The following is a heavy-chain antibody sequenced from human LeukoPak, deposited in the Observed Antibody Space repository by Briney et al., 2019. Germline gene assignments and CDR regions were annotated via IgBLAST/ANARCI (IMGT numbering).Heavy chain of an antibody. CDR3: TTDTLLWFGEALWYV. Sequence: QRGGSLRLSCAASGFTFSSYWVHWVREAPGEGVVWVSRIISDGSSTSYVDSVKGRFTISRDNAKSTLYLQMNSLRAEDTAVYYCTTDTLLWFGEALWYVWGKGTTVTVSS. J-gene: IGHJ6*04. CDR1: GFTFSSYW. CDR2: IISDGSST. V-gene: IGHV3-74*01. D-gene: IGHD3-10*01.